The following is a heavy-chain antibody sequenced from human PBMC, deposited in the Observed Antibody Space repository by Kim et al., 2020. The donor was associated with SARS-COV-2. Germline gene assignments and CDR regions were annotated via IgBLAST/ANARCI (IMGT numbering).Heavy chain of an antibody. CDR2: IYYSGST. CDR1: GGSISSGGYY. CDR3: ARATLAYCGGDCYFPFDY. V-gene: IGHV4-31*03. J-gene: IGHJ4*02. D-gene: IGHD2-21*02. Sequence: SETLSLTCTVSGGSISSGGYYWSWIRQHPGKGLEWIGYIYYSGSTYYNPSLKSRVTISVDTSKNQFSLKLSSVTAADTAVYYCARATLAYCGGDCYFPFDYWGQGTLVTVSS.